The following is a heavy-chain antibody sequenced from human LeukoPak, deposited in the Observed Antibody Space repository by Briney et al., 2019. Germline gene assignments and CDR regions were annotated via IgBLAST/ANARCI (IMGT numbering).Heavy chain of an antibody. J-gene: IGHJ6*02. Sequence: GRSLRLSCAASGFTFSSYGMPWVRQAPGKGLEWVAVISYDGSNKYYADSVKGRFTISRDNSKNTLYLQMNSLRAEDTAVYYCAKGGSSSWFTYYYYGMDVWGQGTTVTVSS. CDR1: GFTFSSYG. CDR2: ISYDGSNK. V-gene: IGHV3-30*18. CDR3: AKGGSSSWFTYYYYGMDV. D-gene: IGHD6-13*01.